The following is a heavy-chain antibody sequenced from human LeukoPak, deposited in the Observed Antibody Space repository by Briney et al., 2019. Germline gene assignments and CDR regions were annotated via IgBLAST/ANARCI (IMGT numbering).Heavy chain of an antibody. J-gene: IGHJ6*03. V-gene: IGHV4-39*01. CDR2: IYYSETT. CDR3: ARQRADYYYYYVDV. CDR1: GGSINSANYY. Sequence: SETLSLTCTVSGGSINSANYYWGWLRQPPGKGLEWIGSIYYSETTYDNPSLKSRVTISIETSKNQFSLKLSSVTATDTAVYYCARQRADYYYYYVDVWGKGTTVAVS.